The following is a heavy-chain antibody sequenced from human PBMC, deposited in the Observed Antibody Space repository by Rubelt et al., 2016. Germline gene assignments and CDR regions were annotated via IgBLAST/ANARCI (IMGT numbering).Heavy chain of an antibody. J-gene: IGHJ4*02. CDR3: AKDRSVSGRGGLDY. CDR2: ISYDGSNK. V-gene: IGHV3-30*18. Sequence: GKGLEWVTVISYDGSNKYYADSVKGRFTISRDNSKNTLYLQMNSLRAEDTTMYYCAKDRSVSGRGGLDYWGQGTLVTASS. D-gene: IGHD6-19*01.